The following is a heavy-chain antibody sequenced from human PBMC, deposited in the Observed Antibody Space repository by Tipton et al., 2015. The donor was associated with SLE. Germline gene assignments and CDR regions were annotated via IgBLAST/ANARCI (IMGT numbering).Heavy chain of an antibody. Sequence: LRLSCTVSGGSISSYYWSWIRQPAGKGLEWIGRVYSSGSTNYNPSLKSRVSMSVDTSKNQFSLKLRSVTAADTAVYYCAGDTDGDYFDYYGMDVWGQGTTVIVSS. V-gene: IGHV4-4*07. CDR2: VYSSGST. CDR3: AGDTDGDYFDYYGMDV. J-gene: IGHJ6*02. CDR1: GGSISSYY. D-gene: IGHD3-10*01.